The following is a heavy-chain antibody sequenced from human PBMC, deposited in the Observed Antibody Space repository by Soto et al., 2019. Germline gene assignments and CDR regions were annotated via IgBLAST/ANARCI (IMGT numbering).Heavy chain of an antibody. Sequence: QVQLVQSGAEVKKPGSSVKVSCKASGGTFSSYAISWVRQAPGQGLEWMGGIIPIFGTANYAQKFQGRVTITADESTSTAYMELSSLRSEDTAVYYCARVFRGLGVQLAGFDPWGQGTPVTVSS. CDR3: ARVFRGLGVQLAGFDP. CDR1: GGTFSSYA. CDR2: IIPIFGTA. J-gene: IGHJ5*02. V-gene: IGHV1-69*01. D-gene: IGHD3-10*01.